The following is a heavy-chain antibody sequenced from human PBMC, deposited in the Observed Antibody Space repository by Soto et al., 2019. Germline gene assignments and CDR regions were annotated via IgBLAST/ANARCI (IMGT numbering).Heavy chain of an antibody. CDR1: AGTFTNSI. D-gene: IGHD1-20*01. Sequence: QVHLVQSGPEVKKPGSSVKVSCRASAGTFTNSIISWVRQARGQGLEWLGAIMPVSGAAIYAQIFKGRITITAAESKSTVYMELSSLRSDDTAVYYCAREQWSNLSSFEHYNGMDVWGQGTPVTVSS. V-gene: IGHV1-69*01. CDR3: AREQWSNLSSFEHYNGMDV. CDR2: IMPVSGAA. J-gene: IGHJ6*02.